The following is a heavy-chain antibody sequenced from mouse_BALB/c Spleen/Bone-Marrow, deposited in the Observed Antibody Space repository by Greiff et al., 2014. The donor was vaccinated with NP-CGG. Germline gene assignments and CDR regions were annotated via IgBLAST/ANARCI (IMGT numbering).Heavy chain of an antibody. V-gene: IGHV1-52*01. CDR1: GYTVTRYW. CDR3: ARSYDGYYVDF. D-gene: IGHD2-3*01. CDR2: IDPYDSET. Sequence: QVQLKESGAELVRPGASGKLSCQASGYTVTRYWMNWIKQRPEQGLGWIGRIDPYDSETHYNLKFKDKAILTVDKSSSTAYMQLSSLTSEDSAVYYCARSYDGYYVDFWGQGTTLTVSS. J-gene: IGHJ2*01.